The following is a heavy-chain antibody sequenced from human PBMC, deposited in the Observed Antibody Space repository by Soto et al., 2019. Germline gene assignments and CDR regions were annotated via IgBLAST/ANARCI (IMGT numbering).Heavy chain of an antibody. J-gene: IGHJ4*02. CDR1: GFSLSTRDVG. V-gene: IGHV2-5*02. CDR3: THWGQQQLIRY. Sequence: QITLKESGPTLMKPTQTLTLTCTFSGFSLSTRDVGVGWIRQPPGEALEWLAVIYWDYDKRYSPSLKSRLTIVKHTSKNRVVLTITSMDAMDTATDYCTHWGQQQLIRYWGQGTLVTVSS. D-gene: IGHD6-13*01. CDR2: IYWDYDK.